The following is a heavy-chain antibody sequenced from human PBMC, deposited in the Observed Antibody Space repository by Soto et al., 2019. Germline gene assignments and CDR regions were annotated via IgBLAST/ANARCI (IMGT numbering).Heavy chain of an antibody. V-gene: IGHV4-59*01. D-gene: IGHD6-13*01. CDR3: ARGPGSSWYSPYYYGMDV. J-gene: IGHJ6*02. Sequence: SETLSLTCTVSGGSISSYYWSWIRQPPGKGLEWIGYIYYSGSTNYNPSLKSRVTISVDTSKNQFSLKLSSVTAADTAVYYCARGPGSSWYSPYYYGMDVWGQGTTVTVSS. CDR2: IYYSGST. CDR1: GGSISSYY.